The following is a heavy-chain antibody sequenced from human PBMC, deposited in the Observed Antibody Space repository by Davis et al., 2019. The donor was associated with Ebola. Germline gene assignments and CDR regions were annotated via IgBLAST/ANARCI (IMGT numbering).Heavy chain of an antibody. CDR3: VKDSSAYYFYMDV. Sequence: PGGSLRLSCAASGFTFSSYWMHWVRQAPGKGLEWVSGISWNSGTIGYADSVKGRFTISRDNARNSLYLQMNSLRAEDMALYYCVKDSSAYYFYMDVWGKGTTVTVSS. V-gene: IGHV3-9*03. CDR2: ISWNSGTI. CDR1: GFTFSSYW. J-gene: IGHJ6*03.